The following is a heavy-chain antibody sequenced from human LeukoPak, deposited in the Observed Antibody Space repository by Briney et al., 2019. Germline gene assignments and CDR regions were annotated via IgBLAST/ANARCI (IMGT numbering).Heavy chain of an antibody. J-gene: IGHJ3*02. CDR2: IKQDGSEK. CDR1: GFTFSSYW. CDR3: ARESITMIVVVRGPSDAFDI. D-gene: IGHD3-22*01. V-gene: IGHV3-7*01. Sequence: GGSLRLSCAASGFTFSSYWMSWVRQAPGKGLEWVANIKQDGSEKYYVDSVKGRFTISRDNAKNSLYLQMNSLRAEDTAVYYCARESITMIVVVRGPSDAFDIWGQRTMVTVSS.